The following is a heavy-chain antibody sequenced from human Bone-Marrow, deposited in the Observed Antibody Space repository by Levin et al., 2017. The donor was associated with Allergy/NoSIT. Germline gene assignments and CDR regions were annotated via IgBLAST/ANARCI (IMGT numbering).Heavy chain of an antibody. V-gene: IGHV3-15*01. CDR3: TTDAEPMVRGTFSDY. J-gene: IGHJ4*02. CDR1: GFTFSNAW. D-gene: IGHD3-10*01. CDR2: IKSKTDGGTT. Sequence: GGSLRLSCAASGFTFSNAWMSWVRQAPGKGLEWVGRIKSKTDGGTTDYAAPVKGRFTISRDDSKNTLYLQMNSLKTEDTAVYYCTTDAEPMVRGTFSDYWGQGTLVTVSS.